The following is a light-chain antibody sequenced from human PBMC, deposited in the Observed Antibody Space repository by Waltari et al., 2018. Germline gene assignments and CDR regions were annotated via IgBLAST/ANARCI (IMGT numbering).Light chain of an antibody. CDR2: DAS. CDR3: QQRNNWPRT. V-gene: IGKV3-11*01. Sequence: EIVLTQSPATLSLSPGERATLSCRASQSVRIYLGWYQQKPGQAPRLLIYDASNRATGIPARFSGRGSETDFTLTISSLEPEDSAVYYCQQRNNWPRTFGQGTKLEIK. CDR1: QSVRIY. J-gene: IGKJ2*01.